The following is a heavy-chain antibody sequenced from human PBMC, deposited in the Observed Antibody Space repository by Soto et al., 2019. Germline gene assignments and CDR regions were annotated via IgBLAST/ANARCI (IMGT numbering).Heavy chain of an antibody. Sequence: QVQLLQSGVEVKKPGASVNVSCKTMGYIFTNYGLSWVRQAPGEGLEWLGWISAYNGHTKYAQKVQDRVTLTTDTSASTAYLELRSLRSDDTAVYYCVRGDGGYFDYWGQGTLVTVSS. CDR2: ISAYNGHT. V-gene: IGHV1-18*01. CDR3: VRGDGGYFDY. D-gene: IGHD3-16*01. CDR1: GYIFTNYG. J-gene: IGHJ4*02.